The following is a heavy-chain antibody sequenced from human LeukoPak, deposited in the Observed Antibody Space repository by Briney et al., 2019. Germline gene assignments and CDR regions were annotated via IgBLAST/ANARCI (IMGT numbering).Heavy chain of an antibody. CDR3: ASVYCSSTSCYSSRYYYYMDV. V-gene: IGHV1-2*06. D-gene: IGHD2-2*01. CDR2: INPNSGGT. J-gene: IGHJ6*03. CDR1: GYTFTGYY. Sequence: ASVKVSCKASGYTFTGYYMHWVRQAPGQGLEWMGRINPNSGGTNYAQKFQGRVTMTRDTSISTAYMELSSLRSEDTAVYYCASVYCSSTSCYSSRYYYYMDVWGKGTTVTVSS.